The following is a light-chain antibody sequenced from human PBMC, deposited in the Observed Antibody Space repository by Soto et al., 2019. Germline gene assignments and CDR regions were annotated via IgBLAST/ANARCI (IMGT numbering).Light chain of an antibody. J-gene: IGKJ2*01. CDR3: QQYNSYPYT. V-gene: IGKV1-5*03. CDR1: QSISTF. Sequence: DILMTQSPSALSASVGDRVTITCWASQSISTFLAWYQQKPGKAPNLLIYYASNLQSGVPSRFGGSGSGTEFSLTISTLQPDDFATYYCQQYNSYPYTFGQGTKLEIK. CDR2: YAS.